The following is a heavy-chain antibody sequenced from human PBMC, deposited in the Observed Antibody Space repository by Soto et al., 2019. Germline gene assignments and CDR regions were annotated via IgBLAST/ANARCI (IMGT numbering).Heavy chain of an antibody. Sequence: ASVKVSCKASGYTFTSYGIGWVRQAPGQGLEWMGWISAYNGDTNYAQKLQGRVTMTTDTSTSTAYMELRSLRSDDTAVYYCARGYCISTSCYEDWFDPWGQGTLVTVSS. D-gene: IGHD2-2*01. CDR3: ARGYCISTSCYEDWFDP. J-gene: IGHJ5*02. V-gene: IGHV1-18*01. CDR1: GYTFTSYG. CDR2: ISAYNGDT.